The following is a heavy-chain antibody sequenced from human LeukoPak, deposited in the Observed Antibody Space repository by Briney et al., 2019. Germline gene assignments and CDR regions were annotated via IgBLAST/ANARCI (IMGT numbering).Heavy chain of an antibody. Sequence: GGSLRLSCAASGFTFSTYEMNWVRQAPGKGLEWVSYITSSGSTIYYADSVKGRFTISRDNAKNSLYLQMNSLRAEDTAVYYCARGEVVTASLPDFYYYYMDVWGKGTTVTISS. J-gene: IGHJ6*03. D-gene: IGHD2-15*01. CDR2: ITSSGSTI. CDR1: GFTFSTYE. CDR3: ARGEVVTASLPDFYYYYMDV. V-gene: IGHV3-48*03.